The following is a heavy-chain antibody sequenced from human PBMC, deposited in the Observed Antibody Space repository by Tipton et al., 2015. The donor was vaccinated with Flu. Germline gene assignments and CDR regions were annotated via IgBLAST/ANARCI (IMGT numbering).Heavy chain of an antibody. D-gene: IGHD4-17*01. CDR2: ISSSSSYI. CDR3: ARGRRYGDYIFDY. J-gene: IGHJ4*02. CDR1: GFTFSSYS. V-gene: IGHV3-21*01. Sequence: GSLRLSCAASGFTFSSYSMNWVRQAPGEGLEWVSSISSSSSYIYYAESVKGRFTISRDNAKNSLYLQMNSLRAEDTAVYYCARGRRYGDYIFDYWGQGTLVTVSS.